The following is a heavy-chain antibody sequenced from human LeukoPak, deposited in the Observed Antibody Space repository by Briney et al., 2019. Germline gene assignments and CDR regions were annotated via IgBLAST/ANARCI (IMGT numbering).Heavy chain of an antibody. CDR2: ISSSSSYI. Sequence: GGSLRLSCAASGLTFSSYSMNWVRQAPGKGLEWVSSISSSSSYIYYADSVKGRFTISRDNAKNSLYLQMNSLRAEDTAVYYCARDSSSWYENWFDPWGQGTLVTVSS. J-gene: IGHJ5*02. V-gene: IGHV3-21*01. D-gene: IGHD6-13*01. CDR3: ARDSSSWYENWFDP. CDR1: GLTFSSYS.